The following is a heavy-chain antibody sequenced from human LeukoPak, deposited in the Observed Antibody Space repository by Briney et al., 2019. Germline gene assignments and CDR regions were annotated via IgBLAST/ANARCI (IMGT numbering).Heavy chain of an antibody. CDR2: ISHDGSEN. J-gene: IGHJ4*02. D-gene: IGHD3-10*01. CDR3: AKELYFGSGSYPDY. V-gene: IGHV3-30*18. Sequence: GRSLRLSCAASGFTFSSYGMHWVRQAPGKGLEWVAVISHDGSENHYADSVKGRFTISRDNSKNTVYLQMSSLRPEDTAVYFCAKELYFGSGSYPDYWGQGTLVRVSS. CDR1: GFTFSSYG.